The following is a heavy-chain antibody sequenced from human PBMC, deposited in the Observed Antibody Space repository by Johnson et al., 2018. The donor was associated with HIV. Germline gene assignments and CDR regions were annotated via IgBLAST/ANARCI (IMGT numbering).Heavy chain of an antibody. CDR2: INWNGGST. J-gene: IGHJ3*02. V-gene: IGHV3-11*04. CDR3: AKDRGDSSGYYYADAFDI. D-gene: IGHD3-22*01. CDR1: GFTFSDYY. Sequence: QVQLVEYGGGLVKPGGSLRLSCAASGFTFSDYYMSWIRQAPGKGLEWVSDINWNGGSTGYADSVKGRFTISRDNSKNTLYLQMNSLRAEDTAGYYCAKDRGDSSGYYYADAFDIWGQGTMVTVSS.